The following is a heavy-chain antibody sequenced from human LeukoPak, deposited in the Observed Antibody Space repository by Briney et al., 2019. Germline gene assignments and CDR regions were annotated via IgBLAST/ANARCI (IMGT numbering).Heavy chain of an antibody. D-gene: IGHD1-26*01. CDR3: ARRGASTRAFDQ. CDR2: INSDGSST. Sequence: GGSLRLSCAASGFTFSSYCMHWVRQAPGKGLVWVSRINSDGSSTSYADSVKGRFTISRDNSKNTLYLQMNSLRAEDTAVYYCARRGASTRAFDQWGEGTLVTVS. CDR1: GFTFSSYC. J-gene: IGHJ4*02. V-gene: IGHV3-74*01.